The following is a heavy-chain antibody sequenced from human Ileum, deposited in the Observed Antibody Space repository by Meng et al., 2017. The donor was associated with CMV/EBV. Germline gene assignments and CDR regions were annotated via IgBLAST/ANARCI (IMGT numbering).Heavy chain of an antibody. CDR3: ARRVGSGKYYFDF. Sequence: CPVYGGSVAGDYCSWIRQSPGKGLESIAEINHSETTNYNPSLKSRVTISVDSFKNQCSLRLNSVTAADTAVFYCARRVGSGKYYFDFWSQGALVTVSS. CDR2: INHSETT. V-gene: IGHV4-34*01. CDR1: GGSVAGDY. D-gene: IGHD3-10*01. J-gene: IGHJ4*02.